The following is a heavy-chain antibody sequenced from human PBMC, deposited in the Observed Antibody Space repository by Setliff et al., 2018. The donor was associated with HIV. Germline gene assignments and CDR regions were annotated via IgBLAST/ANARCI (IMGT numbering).Heavy chain of an antibody. CDR3: ARDPGMIAARFTIDTFDI. V-gene: IGHV1-8*02. D-gene: IGHD6-6*01. CDR1: GYTFTSYD. Sequence: ASVKVSCKASGYTFTSYDINWVRQATGQGLEWMGWMNPNSGNTGYAQKFQGRVTMTTDTSTSTAYMDLRSLRFDDTAVYYCARDPGMIAARFTIDTFDIWGQGTMVTVSS. J-gene: IGHJ3*02. CDR2: MNPNSGNT.